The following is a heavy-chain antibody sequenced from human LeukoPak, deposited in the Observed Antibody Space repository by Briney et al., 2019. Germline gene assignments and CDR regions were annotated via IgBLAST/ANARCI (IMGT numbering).Heavy chain of an antibody. CDR3: ARAGYYGSGSYYTPYYYYGMDV. CDR2: ISAYNGNT. V-gene: IGHV1-18*01. CDR1: GYTFTSYG. Sequence: ASVKVSCKASGYTFTSYGISWVRQAPGQGLEWMGWISAYNGNTNYAQKLQGRVTMTTDTSTSTAYMELRSLRSDDTAVYYCARAGYYGSGSYYTPYYYYGMDVWGQGTTVTVSS. D-gene: IGHD3-10*01. J-gene: IGHJ6*02.